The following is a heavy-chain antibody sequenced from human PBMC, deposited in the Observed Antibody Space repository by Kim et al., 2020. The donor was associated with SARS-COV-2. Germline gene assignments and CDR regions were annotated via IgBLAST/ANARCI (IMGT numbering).Heavy chain of an antibody. CDR1: GYTFSDYY. Sequence: ASVKVSCKAFGYTFSDYYLHWVRQAPGQGLEWMGRINPISGATNYAQKFQGRVSMTRDTSLNTAYLELSGLGSGDTAIFFCARINAAAWDYGLDVGGPGT. CDR3: ARINAAAWDYGLDV. D-gene: IGHD6-25*01. V-gene: IGHV1-2*06. J-gene: IGHJ6*02. CDR2: INPISGAT.